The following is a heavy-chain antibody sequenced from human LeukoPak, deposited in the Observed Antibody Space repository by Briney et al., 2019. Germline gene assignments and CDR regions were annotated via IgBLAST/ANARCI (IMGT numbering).Heavy chain of an antibody. Sequence: SETLSLTCSVSIESTSGNYWRWVRQAPAKGLEWIGEISRFGITNYHPSLKSRVTISLDRSKNQFSLDLTSVTAADSGVYYCARELLGAPTPGAYWGQGTLVTVSS. CDR3: ARELLGAPTPGAY. CDR1: IESTSGNY. J-gene: IGHJ4*02. V-gene: IGHV4-34*01. CDR2: ISRFGIT. D-gene: IGHD1-26*01.